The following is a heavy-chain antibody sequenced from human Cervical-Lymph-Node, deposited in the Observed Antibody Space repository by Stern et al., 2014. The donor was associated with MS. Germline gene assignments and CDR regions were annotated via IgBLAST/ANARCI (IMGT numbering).Heavy chain of an antibody. Sequence: QVQLQQWGAGLLRPSETLSLTCAVHGASFSGNYWCWIRQTPGTGPELIGDVHSSGGTHYNPSLMSRATISVDASRNQFSLKLSSLTVADTAMYYCARERKVERSSRLLVSFDVWGQGTLVTVSS. V-gene: IGHV4-34*01. CDR1: GASFSGNY. CDR2: VHSSGGT. D-gene: IGHD1-1*01. CDR3: ARERKVERSSRLLVSFDV. J-gene: IGHJ3*01.